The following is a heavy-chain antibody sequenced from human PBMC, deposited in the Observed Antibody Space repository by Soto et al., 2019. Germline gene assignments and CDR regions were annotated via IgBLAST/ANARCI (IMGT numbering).Heavy chain of an antibody. Sequence: GESLKISCHGSGYTFFSFWIVWVRQVPGKGLEWVGRIDPGDSSATYSPTFQGHVTISADRSTRSAYLQWRSLRASDTAIYFCARRYCSRADCYSDSWGQGSLVTVSS. CDR3: ARRYCSRADCYSDS. V-gene: IGHV5-10-1*01. CDR2: IDPGDSSA. J-gene: IGHJ4*02. D-gene: IGHD2-2*01. CDR1: GYTFFSFW.